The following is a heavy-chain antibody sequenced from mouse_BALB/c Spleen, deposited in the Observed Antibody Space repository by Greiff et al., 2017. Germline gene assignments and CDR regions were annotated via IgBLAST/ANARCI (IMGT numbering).Heavy chain of an antibody. CDR1: GFTFSSFG. Sequence: EVQVVESGGGLVQPGGSRKLSCAASGFTFSSFGMHWVRQAPEKGLEWVAYISSGSSTIYYADTVKGRFTISRDNPKNTLFLQMTSLRSEDTAMYYCARTFDYYGSSYWYFDVWGAGTTVTVSS. D-gene: IGHD1-1*01. CDR2: ISSGSSTI. J-gene: IGHJ1*01. V-gene: IGHV5-17*02. CDR3: ARTFDYYGSSYWYFDV.